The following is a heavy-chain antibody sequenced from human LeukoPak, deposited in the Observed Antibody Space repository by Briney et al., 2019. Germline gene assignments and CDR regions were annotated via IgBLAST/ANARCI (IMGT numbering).Heavy chain of an antibody. D-gene: IGHD6-13*01. CDR1: GYTFTSYG. CDR2: ISAYNGNT. J-gene: IGHJ5*02. Sequence: APVKVSCKASGYTFTSYGISWVRQAPGQGLEWMGWISAYNGNTNYAQKLQGRVTMTTDTSTSTAYMELRSLRSDDTAVYYCARDPEDPLNIAAAGNWFDPWGQGTLVTVSS. V-gene: IGHV1-18*01. CDR3: ARDPEDPLNIAAAGNWFDP.